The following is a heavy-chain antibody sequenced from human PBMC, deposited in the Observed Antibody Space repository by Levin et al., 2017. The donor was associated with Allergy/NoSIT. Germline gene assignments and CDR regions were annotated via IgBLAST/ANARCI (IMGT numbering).Heavy chain of an antibody. V-gene: IGHV3-30*04. CDR3: AREDGVGARRWDYYYYYGMDV. D-gene: IGHD1-26*01. Sequence: GESLKISCAASGFTFSSYAMHWVRQAPGKGLEWVAVISYDGSNKYYADSVKGRFTISRDNSKNTLYLQMNSLRAEDTAVYYCAREDGVGARRWDYYYYYGMDVWGQGTTVTVSS. CDR1: GFTFSSYA. J-gene: IGHJ6*02. CDR2: ISYDGSNK.